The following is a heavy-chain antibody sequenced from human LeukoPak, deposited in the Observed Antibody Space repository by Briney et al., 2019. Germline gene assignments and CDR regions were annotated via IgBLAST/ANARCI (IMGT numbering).Heavy chain of an antibody. J-gene: IGHJ4*02. CDR3: AREPYYYDSSGYYYVSSYFDY. Sequence: GGSLRLSCAASGFTVSSNYMSWVRQAPGKGLEWVSVIYSGGSTYYADSVKGRFTISRDNSKNTLYLQMNSLRAEDTAVYYCAREPYYYDSSGYYYVSSYFDYWGQGTLVTVSS. CDR2: IYSGGST. CDR1: GFTVSSNY. D-gene: IGHD3-22*01. V-gene: IGHV3-53*01.